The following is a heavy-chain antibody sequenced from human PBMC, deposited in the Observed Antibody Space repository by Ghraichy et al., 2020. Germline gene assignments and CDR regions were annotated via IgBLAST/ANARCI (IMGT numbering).Heavy chain of an antibody. J-gene: IGHJ6*03. Sequence: QTLSLTCTASGFTFGDYAMSWFRQAPGKGLEWVGFIRSKAYGGTTEYAASVKGRFTISRDDSKSIAYLQMNSLKTEDTAVYYCTRDISGWYYSGYMDVWGKGTTVTVSS. V-gene: IGHV3-49*03. CDR1: GFTFGDYA. CDR2: IRSKAYGGTT. D-gene: IGHD6-19*01. CDR3: TRDISGWYYSGYMDV.